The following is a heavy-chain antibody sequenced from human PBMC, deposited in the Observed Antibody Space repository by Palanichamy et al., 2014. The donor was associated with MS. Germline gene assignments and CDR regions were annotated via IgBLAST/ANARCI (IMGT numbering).Heavy chain of an antibody. J-gene: IGHJ5*02. CDR1: GGSISSSTYY. CDR2: IYSSGST. D-gene: IGHD5-12*01. CDR3: ARNSGYDRYNWFDP. V-gene: IGHV4-39*01. Sequence: QLQLQESGPGLVKPSETLSLTCTVSGGSISSSTYYWGWIRQPPGKGLEWIGSIYSSGSTYYNPSLKSRVTISVDTSKNQXSLRLSSVTAADTAVYYCARNSGYDRYNWFDPWGQGTLVTVSS.